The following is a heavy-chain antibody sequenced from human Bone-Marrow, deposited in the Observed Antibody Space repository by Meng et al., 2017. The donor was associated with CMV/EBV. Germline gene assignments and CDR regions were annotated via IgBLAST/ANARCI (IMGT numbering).Heavy chain of an antibody. V-gene: IGHV3-33*06. D-gene: IGHD3-10*01. CDR2: IWYDGSNK. CDR3: AKVGGAGRRYYYYGMDV. CDR1: GFTFSSYA. J-gene: IGHJ6*02. Sequence: GESLKISCAASGFTFSSYAMHWVRQAPGKGLEWVAVIWYDGSNKYYADSVKGRFTISRDNSKNTLYLQMNSLRAEDTAVYYCAKVGGAGRRYYYYGMDVWGQGTTVTVSS.